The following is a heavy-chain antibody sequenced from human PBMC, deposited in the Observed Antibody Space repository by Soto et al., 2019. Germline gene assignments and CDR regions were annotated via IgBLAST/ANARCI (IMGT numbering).Heavy chain of an antibody. CDR1: GGTFSSYA. CDR3: AIAWVGPSDYYGMDV. V-gene: IGHV1-69*13. CDR2: IIPIFGTA. D-gene: IGHD2-15*01. Sequence: GASVKVSCKASGGTFSSYAISWVRQAPGQGLEWMGGIIPIFGTANYAQKFQGRVTITADESTSTAYMELSSLRSEDTAVYYCAIAWVGPSDYYGMDVWGQGTSVTVSS. J-gene: IGHJ6*02.